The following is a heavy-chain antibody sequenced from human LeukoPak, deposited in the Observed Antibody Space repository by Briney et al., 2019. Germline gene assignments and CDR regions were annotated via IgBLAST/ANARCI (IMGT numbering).Heavy chain of an antibody. CDR3: ARTPTCPSCHFDS. Sequence: GGSLRLSCAASGFIFNNHWMHWVRQTPGEGQVWVARIDGDESGTIYADSVKGRFTISRDTAKNTLYLQMSRLRAEDTAVYYCARTPTCPSCHFDSWGQGTLVTVSS. CDR2: IDGDESGT. D-gene: IGHD2-15*01. V-gene: IGHV3-74*01. J-gene: IGHJ4*02. CDR1: GFIFNNHW.